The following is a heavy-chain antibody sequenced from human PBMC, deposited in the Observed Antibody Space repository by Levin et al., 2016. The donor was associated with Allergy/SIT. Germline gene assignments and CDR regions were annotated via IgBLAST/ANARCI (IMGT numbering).Heavy chain of an antibody. CDR3: ARDGLSISGVTISRDGLDV. Sequence: SETLSLTCTVSGGSISTSNWWSWVRQSPGQGLEWIREIYHSGRTNYNPSLGSRVTISVDKSNNQFSLKLRSVTAADTAVYYCARDGLSISGVTISRDGLDVWGQGTTVTVSS. J-gene: IGHJ6*02. D-gene: IGHD3-3*01. CDR1: GGSISTSNW. V-gene: IGHV4-4*02. CDR2: IYHSGRT.